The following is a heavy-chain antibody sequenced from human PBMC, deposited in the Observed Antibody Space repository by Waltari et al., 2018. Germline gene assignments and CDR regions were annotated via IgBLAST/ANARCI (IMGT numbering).Heavy chain of an antibody. V-gene: IGHV4-34*01. D-gene: IGHD6-6*01. Sequence: QVQLQQWGAGLLKPLETLSLTCAVYGGSFSGYYWSWIRQPPGKGLEWIGEINHSGSTNYNPSLKSRVTISVDTSKNQFSLKLSSVTAADTAVYYCARRRYSSSINWFDPWGQGTLVTVSS. J-gene: IGHJ5*02. CDR1: GGSFSGYY. CDR2: INHSGST. CDR3: ARRRYSSSINWFDP.